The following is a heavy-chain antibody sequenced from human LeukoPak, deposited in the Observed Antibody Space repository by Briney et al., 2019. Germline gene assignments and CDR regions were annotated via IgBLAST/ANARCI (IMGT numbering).Heavy chain of an antibody. J-gene: IGHJ5*02. CDR2: INHSGST. CDR1: GGSFSGYY. Sequence: SETLSLTCAVYGGSFSGYYWSWLRQPPGKGLEWIGEINHSGSTNYNPSLKSRVTISVDTSKNRFSLRLSSVTAADTAVYYCARAPSTAMVRGVHGDNWFDPWGQGTLVTVSS. V-gene: IGHV4-34*01. CDR3: ARAPSTAMVRGVHGDNWFDP. D-gene: IGHD3-10*01.